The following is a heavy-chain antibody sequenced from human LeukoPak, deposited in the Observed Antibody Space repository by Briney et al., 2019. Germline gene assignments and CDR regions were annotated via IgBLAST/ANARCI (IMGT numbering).Heavy chain of an antibody. V-gene: IGHV1-3*02. Sequence: ASVKVSCKASGYTFTSYAMHWVRQAPGQRLEWMGWSNAGNGNTKYSQEFQGRVTITRDTSASTAYMELSSLRSEDTAVYYCARDLAVAGTDYYYYGMDVWGQGTTVTVSS. CDR2: SNAGNGNT. CDR1: GYTFTSYA. J-gene: IGHJ6*02. CDR3: ARDLAVAGTDYYYYGMDV. D-gene: IGHD6-19*01.